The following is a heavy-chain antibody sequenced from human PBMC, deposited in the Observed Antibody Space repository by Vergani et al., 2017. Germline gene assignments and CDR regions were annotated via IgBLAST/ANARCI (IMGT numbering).Heavy chain of an antibody. CDR3: ARRSGGYYSGGKVHPLRTAFDV. D-gene: IGHD2-15*01. V-gene: IGHV4-61*02. CDR2: ISASGNA. CDR1: GGSISAGYYF. J-gene: IGHJ3*01. Sequence: QVQLQASGPGRVKPSQTLSLTCTMSGGSISAGYYFWSWIRQPAGKGLEWLGPISASGNASHSPSLKTRVSMSVDTSKNQFTLPVTSVTAADTAIYFCARRSGGYYSGGKVHPLRTAFDVWGHGTVVTVSS.